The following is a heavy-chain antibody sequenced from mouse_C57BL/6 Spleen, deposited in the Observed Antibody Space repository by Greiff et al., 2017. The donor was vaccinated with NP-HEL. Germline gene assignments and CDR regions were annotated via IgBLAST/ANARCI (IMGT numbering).Heavy chain of an antibody. CDR1: GFSLTSYG. V-gene: IGHV2-9*01. J-gene: IGHJ4*01. D-gene: IGHD2-5*01. Sequence: VQLQESGPGLVAPSQSLSITCTVSGFSLTSYGVDWVRQPPGKGLEWLGVIWGGGSTKYNSALMSRLSIRKDNSKNQVFLKMNSLQTDDTAMYYCAKRSNYGGYYAMDDWGQGTSVTVYS. CDR3: AKRSNYGGYYAMDD. CDR2: IWGGGST.